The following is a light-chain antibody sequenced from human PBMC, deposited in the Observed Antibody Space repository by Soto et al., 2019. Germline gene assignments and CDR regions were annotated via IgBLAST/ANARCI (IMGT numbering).Light chain of an antibody. J-gene: IGKJ4*01. CDR2: GAS. Sequence: EILLTQSPCTLSLSPAERATLSCRASQSVSSSYLAWYKQKPGQAPRLLIYGASSRATGIPDRFSGSGSGTEFTLTISRLEPEDFEVYYCQQYGSSPLTFGGGTKVDIK. CDR3: QQYGSSPLT. CDR1: QSVSSSY. V-gene: IGKV3-20*01.